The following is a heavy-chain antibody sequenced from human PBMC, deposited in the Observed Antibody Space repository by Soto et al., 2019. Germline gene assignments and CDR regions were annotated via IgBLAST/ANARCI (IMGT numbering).Heavy chain of an antibody. V-gene: IGHV3-74*01. D-gene: IGHD3-16*01. CDR3: TRGGRGGFDY. CDR2: IKSDGSIT. Sequence: EVQLVESGGGLVPPGGSLRLSCAASGFTFTNYWMHWVRQAPGKGLLWVSRIKSDGSITNYADSVKGRFTISRDNAKNTVYLQVSSLRVEDTAIYYFTRGGRGGFDYWGQGALVTVSS. CDR1: GFTFTNYW. J-gene: IGHJ4*02.